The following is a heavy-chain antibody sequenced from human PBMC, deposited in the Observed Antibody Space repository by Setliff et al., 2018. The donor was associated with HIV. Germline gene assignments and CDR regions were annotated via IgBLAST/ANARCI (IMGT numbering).Heavy chain of an antibody. J-gene: IGHJ4*02. CDR3: ARVISSWSAYYIDY. D-gene: IGHD3-3*01. CDR1: GGSISSYY. Sequence: PSETLSLTCTVSGGSISSYYWSWIRQPPGKRLEWIGYIYYSGSTNYNPSLKSRVTISVDTSKNQFSLKLSSVTAADTAVYYCARVISSWSAYYIDYWGQGTLVTVSS. CDR2: IYYSGST. V-gene: IGHV4-59*01.